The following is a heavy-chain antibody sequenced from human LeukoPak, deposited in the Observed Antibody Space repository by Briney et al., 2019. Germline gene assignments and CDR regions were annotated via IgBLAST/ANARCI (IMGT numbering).Heavy chain of an antibody. CDR2: IWSDGSYK. J-gene: IGHJ3*02. Sequence: PGGSLRLSCAASGFTFSKYGMHWVRQAPGKGREWVAVIWSDGSYKNYADSVKGRFSISRDNSKNTLYLQMNSLRAEDTAVYYCASYRYGSSFAFDIWGQGTMVTVSS. D-gene: IGHD6-6*01. CDR1: GFTFSKYG. CDR3: ASYRYGSSFAFDI. V-gene: IGHV3-33*01.